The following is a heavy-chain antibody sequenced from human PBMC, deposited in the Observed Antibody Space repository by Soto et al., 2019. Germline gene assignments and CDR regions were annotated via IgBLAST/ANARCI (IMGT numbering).Heavy chain of an antibody. J-gene: IGHJ4*02. CDR1: GFNFSSYG. CDR3: ARVRDHDGSGSRGFFDY. V-gene: IGHV3-33*08. Sequence: QVQLVEAGGGVVQPGRSLRISCAASGFNFSSYGMHWVRQAPGKGLEWVTVIWTDGSNKYYADSVKGRFTVSRDNSKNTLYLQMDSLRAEDTALYYCARVRDHDGSGSRGFFDYWGQGTRVSVSS. D-gene: IGHD3-10*01. CDR2: IWTDGSNK.